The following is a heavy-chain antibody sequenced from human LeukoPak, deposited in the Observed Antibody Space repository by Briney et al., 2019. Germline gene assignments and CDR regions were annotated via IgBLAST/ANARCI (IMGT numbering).Heavy chain of an antibody. CDR3: GGDSSGWSDDGIDI. Sequence: GTSVKVSCKASGYTFSDYYIHWVRQAPGQGLKWMGWINPKNGATNYAQSFQGRVTMTRDTSINTAYLELNRLTSDDTAVYYCGGDSSGWSDDGIDIWGQGTMFTVSS. CDR1: GYTFSDYY. J-gene: IGHJ3*02. V-gene: IGHV1-2*02. CDR2: INPKNGAT. D-gene: IGHD6-19*01.